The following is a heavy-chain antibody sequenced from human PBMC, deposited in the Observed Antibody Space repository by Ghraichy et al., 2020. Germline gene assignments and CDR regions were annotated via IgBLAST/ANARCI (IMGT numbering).Heavy chain of an antibody. CDR1: GFSLSTSGVG. Sequence: SGPTLVKPTQTLTLTCTFSGFSLSTSGVGVGWIRQPPGKALEWLALIYCDDDKRYSPSLKSRLTITKDTSKNQVVLTMTNMDPVDTATYYCAHRPPLNYDFWSGYYLEGKVGYFDYWGQGTLVTVSS. D-gene: IGHD3-3*01. J-gene: IGHJ4*02. CDR2: IYCDDDK. V-gene: IGHV2-5*02. CDR3: AHRPPLNYDFWSGYYLEGKVGYFDY.